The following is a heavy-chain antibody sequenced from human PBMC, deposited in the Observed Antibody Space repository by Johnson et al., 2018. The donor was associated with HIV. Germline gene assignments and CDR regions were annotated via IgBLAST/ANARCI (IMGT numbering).Heavy chain of an antibody. J-gene: IGHJ3*02. D-gene: IGHD6-19*01. Sequence: VQLVESGGGLVQPGGSLRLSCAASGFTFSSYWMHWVRQAPGKGLVWVSRINSDGSSTSYADSVMGRFTISRDNAQNTLYLQMNSLRAEDTAVYYCARGASGRWGWGAFDIWGQGTMVTVSS. CDR2: INSDGSST. V-gene: IGHV3-74*01. CDR3: ARGASGRWGWGAFDI. CDR1: GFTFSSYW.